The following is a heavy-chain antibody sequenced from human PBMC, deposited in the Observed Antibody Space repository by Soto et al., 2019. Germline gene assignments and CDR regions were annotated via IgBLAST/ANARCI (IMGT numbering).Heavy chain of an antibody. Sequence: SETLSLTCTVSGGSITTYYWSWIRQPPGKGLEWIGYIYDSGSTKYNPSLKSRVTMPVDTSKNQFSLNLSSVTAADTAAYYCARDRNYGGADYWGQGTLVTVSS. J-gene: IGHJ4*02. CDR3: ARDRNYGGADY. CDR1: GGSITTYY. D-gene: IGHD3-10*01. CDR2: IYDSGST. V-gene: IGHV4-59*01.